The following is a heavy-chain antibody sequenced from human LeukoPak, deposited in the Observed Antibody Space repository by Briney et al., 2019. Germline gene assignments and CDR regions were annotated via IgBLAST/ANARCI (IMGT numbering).Heavy chain of an antibody. CDR1: GFTFSSYA. CDR3: AKTLIFYSGSY. V-gene: IGHV3-23*01. CDR2: ISGSGGST. D-gene: IGHD1-26*01. Sequence: GGSLRLSCAASGFTFSSYAMSWVRQAPGKGLEWVSAISGSGGSTYYADSVKGWFTISRDTSKNTLYLQMNSLRAEDTAVYYCAKTLIFYSGSYWGQGTLVTVSS. J-gene: IGHJ4*02.